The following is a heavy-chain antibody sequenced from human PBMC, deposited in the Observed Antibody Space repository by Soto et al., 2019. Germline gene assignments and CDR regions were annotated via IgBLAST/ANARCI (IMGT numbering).Heavy chain of an antibody. CDR3: ARDTGAGLCAY. V-gene: IGHV1-18*01. J-gene: IGHJ4*02. CDR2: ISGSTGKT. CDR1: GYTFTSYG. Sequence: QVQLVQSGAEVKKPGASVKVSCKTSGYTFTSYGITWVQQAPGQGLEWMGWISGSTGKTNYAQRFQGSVTITTDTSTSTSYMELRSLRPDDTAVYYCARDTGAGLCAYWGQGTLVTVSS. D-gene: IGHD1-1*01.